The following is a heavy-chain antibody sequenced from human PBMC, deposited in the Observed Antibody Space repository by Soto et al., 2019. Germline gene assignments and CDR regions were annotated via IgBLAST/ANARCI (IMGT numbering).Heavy chain of an antibody. CDR2: ISGSGGST. J-gene: IGHJ4*02. V-gene: IGHV3-23*01. CDR3: ARGFSAGKGSPPGF. D-gene: IGHD6-13*01. Sequence: LRLSFAASGFTFSNFAMSWVRQAPGKGLDWVPAISGSGGSTYSADSVKGRFTISRDNSKNTLYLQMSSLRAEDTAVYYCARGFSAGKGSPPGFWGQGSLVTVSS. CDR1: GFTFSNFA.